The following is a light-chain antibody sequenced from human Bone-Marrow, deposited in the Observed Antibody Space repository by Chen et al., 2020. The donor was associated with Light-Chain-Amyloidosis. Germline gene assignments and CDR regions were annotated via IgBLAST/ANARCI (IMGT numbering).Light chain of an antibody. CDR1: QAIGNF. Sequence: DIQMTQSPSSLSVSVGDRVTLTCRASQAIGNFLAWYQQRHGKVPEILIYAASTLQPGVPSRFSGSGSGTLFTLTITSLQPEDVATYYCQTYNTAPHLTFGGGTKVEIK. CDR2: AAS. J-gene: IGKJ4*01. CDR3: QTYNTAPHLT. V-gene: IGKV1-27*01.